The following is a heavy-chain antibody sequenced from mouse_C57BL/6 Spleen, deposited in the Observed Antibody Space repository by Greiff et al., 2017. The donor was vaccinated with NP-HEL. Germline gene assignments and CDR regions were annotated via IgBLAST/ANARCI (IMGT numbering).Heavy chain of an antibody. V-gene: IGHV1-19*01. CDR1: GYTFTDYY. J-gene: IGHJ2*01. Sequence: EVQLQQSGPVLVKPGASVKMSCKASGYTFTDYYMNWVKQSHGKSLEWIGVINPYNGGTSYNQKFKGKATLTVDKSSSTAYMELNSLTSEDSAVYYCARTYGSSGGYFDYWGQSTTLTVAS. D-gene: IGHD1-1*01. CDR2: INPYNGGT. CDR3: ARTYGSSGGYFDY.